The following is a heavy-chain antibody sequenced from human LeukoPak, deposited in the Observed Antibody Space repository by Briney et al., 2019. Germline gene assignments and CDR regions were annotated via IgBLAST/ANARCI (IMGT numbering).Heavy chain of an antibody. D-gene: IGHD3-16*01. J-gene: IGHJ5*02. V-gene: IGHV4-59*12. CDR3: ARDSGTTGGVKFDP. Sequence: SETLSLTCTVSGGSIRSYYWSWIRQSPGKGLEWIGYIYYSGSTNYNPSLKSRVTMSVDTSKNQFSLKLSSVTAADTAVYYCARDSGTTGGVKFDPWGQGTLVTVSS. CDR2: IYYSGST. CDR1: GGSIRSYY.